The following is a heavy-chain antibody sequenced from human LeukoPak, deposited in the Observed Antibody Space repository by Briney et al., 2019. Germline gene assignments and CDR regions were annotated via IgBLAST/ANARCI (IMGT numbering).Heavy chain of an antibody. CDR2: ISGTGNNK. CDR1: GFTFSHYY. V-gene: IGHV3-11*01. J-gene: IGHJ2*01. Sequence: GGSLRLSCVSSGFTFSHYYTTWIRQAPGKGLEWVSYISGTGNNKYYADSVKGRFTISRDNAQNSLCLQMDSLRAEDTAVYYCAKHGGSSAWTRYFDLWGRGTLVTVSS. CDR3: AKHGGSSAWTRYFDL. D-gene: IGHD6-19*01.